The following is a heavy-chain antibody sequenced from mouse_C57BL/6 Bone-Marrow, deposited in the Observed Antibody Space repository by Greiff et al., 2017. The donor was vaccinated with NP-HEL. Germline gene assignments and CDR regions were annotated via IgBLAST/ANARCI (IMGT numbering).Heavy chain of an antibody. CDR3: ARDEGLRRFDY. J-gene: IGHJ2*01. CDR1: GFTFSSYA. V-gene: IGHV5-4*01. D-gene: IGHD1-1*01. Sequence: EVKLVESGGGLVKPGGSLKLSCAASGFTFSSYAMSWVRQTPEKRLEWVATISDGGSYTYYPDNVKGRFTISRDNAKNNLYLQMSHLKSEDTAMYYCARDEGLRRFDYWGQGTTLTVSS. CDR2: ISDGGSYT.